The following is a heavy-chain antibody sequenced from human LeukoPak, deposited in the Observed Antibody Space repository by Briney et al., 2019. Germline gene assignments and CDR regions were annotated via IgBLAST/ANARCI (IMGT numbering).Heavy chain of an antibody. D-gene: IGHD3-10*01. CDR2: ISSDGSNK. CDR3: ARPIGTYYYYYGMDV. Sequence: GGSLRLSCAASGFTFSSYGMHCVRQAPGKGLEWLAVISSDGSNKNYADSVKGRFTISRDNSKNTLYLQVNSLRAEDTAVYYCARPIGTYYYYYGMDVWGQGTTVTVSS. CDR1: GFTFSSYG. V-gene: IGHV3-30*03. J-gene: IGHJ6*02.